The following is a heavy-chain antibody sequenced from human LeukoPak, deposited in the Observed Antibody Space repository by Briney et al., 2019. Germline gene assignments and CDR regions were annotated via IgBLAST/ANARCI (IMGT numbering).Heavy chain of an antibody. CDR2: IYHSGST. CDR1: GGSISSGGYS. D-gene: IGHD1-26*01. V-gene: IGHV4-30-2*01. CDR3: ARAATGIDY. J-gene: IGHJ4*02. Sequence: PSETLSLTCAVSGGSISSGGYSWSWIRQPPGKGLEWIGYIYHSGSTYYNPSLKSRVTISVDRSKNQFSLKLSSVTAADTAVYYCARAATGIDYWGQGTLATVSS.